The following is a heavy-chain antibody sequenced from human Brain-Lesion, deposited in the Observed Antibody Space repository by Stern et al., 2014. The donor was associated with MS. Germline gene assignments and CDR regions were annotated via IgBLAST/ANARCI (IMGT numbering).Heavy chain of an antibody. CDR2: IYHSGGT. CDR3: ARELPDLNAFDI. J-gene: IGHJ3*02. V-gene: IGHV4-4*02. D-gene: IGHD1-14*01. CDR1: GGSISSSNW. Sequence: QLQLQESGPGLVKPSGTLSLTCAVSGGSISSSNWWSWVRQSPGKGLEWIGGIYHSGGTKYSPSFESRVIISVDKSKNQFSLKLSYVTAADTAVYYCARELPDLNAFDIWGQGTMVTVSS.